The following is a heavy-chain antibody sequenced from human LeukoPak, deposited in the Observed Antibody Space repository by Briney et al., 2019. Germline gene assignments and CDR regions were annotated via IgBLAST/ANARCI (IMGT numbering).Heavy chain of an antibody. J-gene: IGHJ6*03. D-gene: IGHD2-21*01. CDR3: ARVNCGGDCSPYYYYYMDV. V-gene: IGHV1-69*05. CDR2: IIPNFCTA. Sequence: SVKVSCKASGGTFSSYAISLVRQPPAQGREWRGGIIPNFCTANYAQKFQDRATITTDEYTSTAYMELSSLRSEDPAVYYCARVNCGGDCSPYYYYYMDVWGKGTTVTVSS. CDR1: GGTFSSYA.